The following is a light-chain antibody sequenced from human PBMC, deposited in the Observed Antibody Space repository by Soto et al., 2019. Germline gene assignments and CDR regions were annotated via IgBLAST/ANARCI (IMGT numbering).Light chain of an antibody. CDR1: QSVSSN. J-gene: IGKJ2*01. CDR3: QQYNSWPPLYT. CDR2: GAS. V-gene: IGKV3-15*01. Sequence: EKVMTQSPATLSMSPGERATLSCRASQSVSSNLAWYQQKPGQAPRLLIYGASTRATGIPTRFSGSGSGPEFTLTVSSLQSEDSAVYYCQQYNSWPPLYTFGQGNKLEIK.